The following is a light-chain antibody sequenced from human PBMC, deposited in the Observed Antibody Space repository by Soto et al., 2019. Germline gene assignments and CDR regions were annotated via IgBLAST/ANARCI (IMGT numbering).Light chain of an antibody. CDR2: GIS. CDR1: QSVPRSY. CDR3: QQRSNWPIT. J-gene: IGKJ5*01. Sequence: EIVLTQSPGTLSLSPGERATLSCRASQSVPRSYLAWFQQKPGQAPRLLIYGISSRATGIPARFSGSGSGTDFTLTISSLEPEDFAVYYCQQRSNWPITFGQGTRLEIK. V-gene: IGKV3D-20*02.